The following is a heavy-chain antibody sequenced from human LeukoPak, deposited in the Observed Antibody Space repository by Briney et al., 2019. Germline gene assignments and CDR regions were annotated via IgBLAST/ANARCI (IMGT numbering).Heavy chain of an antibody. J-gene: IGHJ5*02. V-gene: IGHV3-7*05. CDR1: GFTFRSYW. CDR3: ARDPLDH. Sequence: GGSLRLSCAVAGFTFRSYWMSWVRQTPGKGLEWVANIKQDGSEEYYVDSVKGRFTISRDNAKNSLYFQMNSLRPEDTAVYYCARDPLDHWGQGALVTVSS. CDR2: IKQDGSEE.